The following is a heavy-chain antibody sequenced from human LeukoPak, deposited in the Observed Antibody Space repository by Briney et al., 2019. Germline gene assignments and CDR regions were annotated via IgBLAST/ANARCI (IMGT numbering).Heavy chain of an antibody. J-gene: IGHJ3*02. CDR3: ARLPSGGSLGAFDI. D-gene: IGHD2-15*01. V-gene: IGHV4-39*01. CDR2: IYYSGST. CDR1: GGSISSSTYY. Sequence: PSETLSLTCIVSGGSISSSTYYWGWIRQPPGKGLEWIGTIYYSGSTYYNPPLKSRVTISVDTSKNQFSLKLSSVTAADTAVYYCARLPSGGSLGAFDIWGQGTMVTVSS.